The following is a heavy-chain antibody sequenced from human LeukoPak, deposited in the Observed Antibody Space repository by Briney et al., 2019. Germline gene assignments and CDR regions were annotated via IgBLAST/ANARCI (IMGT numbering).Heavy chain of an antibody. CDR3: ATSRGYSGYDDGYDI. CDR2: ISYTGST. CDR1: GDSITSTSYY. J-gene: IGHJ3*02. V-gene: IGHV4-39*07. Sequence: SETLSLTCTVSGDSITSTSYYWGWIRQPPGKGLEWIGSISYTGSTYFNPSLRSRVTISVNRSNNQFSLKLTSVTAADTAVYYCATSRGYSGYDDGYDIWGQGTLVTVSS. D-gene: IGHD5-12*01.